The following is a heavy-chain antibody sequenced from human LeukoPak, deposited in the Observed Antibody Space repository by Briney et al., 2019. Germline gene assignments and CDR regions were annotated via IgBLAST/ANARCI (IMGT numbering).Heavy chain of an antibody. J-gene: IGHJ4*02. V-gene: IGHV4-39*01. CDR2: VYYSGST. CDR1: GASISSSSYY. D-gene: IGHD6-6*01. Sequence: SETLSLTCTVSGASISSSSYYWGWIRQPPGKGLEWIGSVYYSGSTYYNPSLKSRVTISVDTSKNQFSLKLNSVTAADTAVYYCARHLRIAARPDTLDFWGQGTLVTVSS. CDR3: ARHLRIAARPDTLDF.